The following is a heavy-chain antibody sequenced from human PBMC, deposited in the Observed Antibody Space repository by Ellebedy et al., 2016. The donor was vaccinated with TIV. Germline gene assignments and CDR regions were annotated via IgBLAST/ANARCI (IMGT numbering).Heavy chain of an antibody. V-gene: IGHV4-31*03. CDR1: GGSISSGGYY. CDR2: IYYSGST. J-gene: IGHJ4*02. D-gene: IGHD3-22*01. CDR3: ARGADYYDSSGSY. Sequence: SETLSLXXTVSGGSISSGGYYWSWIRQHPGKGLEWIGYIYYSGSTYYNPSLKSRVTISVDTSKNQFSLKLSSVTAADTAVYYCARGADYYDSSGSYWGQGTLVTVSS.